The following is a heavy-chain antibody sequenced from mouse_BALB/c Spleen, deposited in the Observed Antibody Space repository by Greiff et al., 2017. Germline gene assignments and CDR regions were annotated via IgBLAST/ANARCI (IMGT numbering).Heavy chain of an antibody. V-gene: IGHV1S22*01. D-gene: IGHD1-1*01. CDR2: IYPGSGST. CDR3: TRTGYYGSSGAMDY. J-gene: IGHJ4*01. Sequence: KQPGSELVRPGASVKLSCKASGYTFTSYWMHWVKQRPRKGLEWIGNIYPGSGSTNYDEKFKSKATLTVDTSSSTAYMQLSSLTSEDSAVYYCTRTGYYGSSGAMDYWGQGTSVTVSS. CDR1: GYTFTSYW.